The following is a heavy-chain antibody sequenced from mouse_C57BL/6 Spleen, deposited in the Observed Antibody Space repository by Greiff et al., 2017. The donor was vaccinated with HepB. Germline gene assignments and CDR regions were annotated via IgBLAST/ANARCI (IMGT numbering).Heavy chain of an antibody. D-gene: IGHD1-1*01. V-gene: IGHV14-4*01. J-gene: IGHJ3*01. CDR2: IDPENGDT. CDR3: TKDYYGSSYEEGFAY. CDR1: GFNIKDDY. Sequence: VQLQQSGAELVRPGASVKLSCTASGFNIKDDYMHWVKQRPEQGLEWIGWIDPENGDTEYASKFQGKATITADTSSNTAYLQLSSLTSEDTAVYYCTKDYYGSSYEEGFAYWGQGTLVTVSA.